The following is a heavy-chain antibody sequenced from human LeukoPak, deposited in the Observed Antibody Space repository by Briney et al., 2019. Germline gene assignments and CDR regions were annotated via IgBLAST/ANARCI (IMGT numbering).Heavy chain of an antibody. V-gene: IGHV3-7*01. CDR3: AGELVPAAMREYYYYYGMDV. D-gene: IGHD2-2*01. CDR1: GFTFSSYW. CDR2: IKQDGSEK. J-gene: IGHJ6*02. Sequence: GGSLRLSCAASGFTFSSYWMSWVRLAPGKGLEWVANIKQDGSEKYYVDSVKGRFTISRDNAKDSLYLQMNSLRAEDTAVYYCAGELVPAAMREYYYYYGMDVWGQGTTVTVSS.